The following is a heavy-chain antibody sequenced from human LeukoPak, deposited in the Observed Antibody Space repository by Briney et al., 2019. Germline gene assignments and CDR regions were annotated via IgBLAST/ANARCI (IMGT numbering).Heavy chain of an antibody. Sequence: SETLSLTCAVYGGSFSGYYWSWIRQPPGKGLEWIGEINHSGSTNYNPSLKSRVTISVDTSKNQFSLKLSSVTAADTAVYYCARGGGYSYGYYAFDYWGQGTLVTVSS. CDR2: INHSGST. D-gene: IGHD5-18*01. CDR1: GGSFSGYY. J-gene: IGHJ4*02. V-gene: IGHV4-34*01. CDR3: ARGGGYSYGYYAFDY.